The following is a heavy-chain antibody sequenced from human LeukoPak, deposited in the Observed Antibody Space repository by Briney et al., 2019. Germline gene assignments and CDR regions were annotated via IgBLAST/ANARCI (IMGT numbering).Heavy chain of an antibody. Sequence: PGGSLRLSCAASGFSFSSYAMNWVRQAPGKGLEWVSGINWSDGSTAYADSVKGRFTISRDNAKNSLYLQMNSLRAEDTALYSCARDNYYYGSGSHTWFDPWGQGTLVTVSS. J-gene: IGHJ5*02. CDR3: ARDNYYYGSGSHTWFDP. D-gene: IGHD3-10*01. V-gene: IGHV3-20*04. CDR2: INWSDGST. CDR1: GFSFSSYA.